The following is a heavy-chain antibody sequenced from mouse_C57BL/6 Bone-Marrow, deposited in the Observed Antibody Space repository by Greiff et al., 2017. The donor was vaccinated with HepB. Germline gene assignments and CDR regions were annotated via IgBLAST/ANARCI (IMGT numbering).Heavy chain of an antibody. D-gene: IGHD1-1*02. CDR2: IRNKANGYTT. CDR3: ARGYYVFLFAY. Sequence: EVKLMESGGGLVPPGGSLSLSCAASGFTFTDYYMSWVRQPPGKALEWLGFIRNKANGYTTEYSASVKGRFTISRDNSQSILYLQMNALRAKDSAAYYCARGYYVFLFAYWGQGTLVTVSA. J-gene: IGHJ3*01. V-gene: IGHV7-3*01. CDR1: GFTFTDYY.